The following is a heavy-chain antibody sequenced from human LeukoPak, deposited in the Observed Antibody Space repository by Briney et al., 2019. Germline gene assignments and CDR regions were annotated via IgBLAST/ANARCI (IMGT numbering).Heavy chain of an antibody. CDR2: VYSGGST. Sequence: GGSLRLSCAASGFTVSNIYKSWVREAPGKGLEWVSVVYSGGSTYYADSVKGRFTISRDNSKNTLYLQMNSLRAEDTAVYYCARSPTYYDFWSGYYKDYYYGMDVWGQGTTVTVSS. CDR1: GFTVSNIY. D-gene: IGHD3-3*01. V-gene: IGHV3-53*01. CDR3: ARSPTYYDFWSGYYKDYYYGMDV. J-gene: IGHJ6*02.